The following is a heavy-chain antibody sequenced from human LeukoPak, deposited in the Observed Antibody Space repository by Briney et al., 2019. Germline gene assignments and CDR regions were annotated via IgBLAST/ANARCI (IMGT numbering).Heavy chain of an antibody. CDR1: GFTFDDYA. J-gene: IGHJ6*02. CDR3: AKDMSDFWSGYYGYYYGMDV. CDR2: ISWNSGSI. Sequence: PGGSLRLSCAASGFTFDDYAMHWVRQAPGKGLEWVSGISWNSGSIGYADSVKGRFTISRDNAKNSLYLQMNSLRAEDTALYYCAKDMSDFWSGYYGYYYGMDVWGQGTTVTVSS. D-gene: IGHD3-3*01. V-gene: IGHV3-9*01.